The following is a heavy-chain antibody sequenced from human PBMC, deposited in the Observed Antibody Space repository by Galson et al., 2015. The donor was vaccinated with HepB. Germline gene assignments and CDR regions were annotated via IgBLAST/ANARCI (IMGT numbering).Heavy chain of an antibody. J-gene: IGHJ5*02. Sequence: SVKVSCKASGYTFTTYGISWVRQAPGQGLEWMGWISAYNGNTNYAQRFQGRVIMTTDTSTSTAYMDLRSLTSDDTAVYYCARSRTIFGVIKRLDPWGQRTLVTVSS. CDR2: ISAYNGNT. CDR3: ARSRTIFGVIKRLDP. D-gene: IGHD3-3*01. CDR1: GYTFTTYG. V-gene: IGHV1-18*01.